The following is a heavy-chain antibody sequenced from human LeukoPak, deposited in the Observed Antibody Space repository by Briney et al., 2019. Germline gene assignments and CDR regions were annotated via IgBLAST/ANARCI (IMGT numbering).Heavy chain of an antibody. CDR1: GGTFSSYA. Sequence: GSSVKVSCKASGGTFSSYAISWVRQAPGQGLEWMGRIIPILGIANYAQKFQGRVTITADKSTSTAYMELSSLRSEDTAVYYCARAGSYYDSSDHQIGDYWGQGTLVTVSS. D-gene: IGHD3-22*01. CDR3: ARAGSYYDSSDHQIGDY. CDR2: IIPILGIA. J-gene: IGHJ4*02. V-gene: IGHV1-69*04.